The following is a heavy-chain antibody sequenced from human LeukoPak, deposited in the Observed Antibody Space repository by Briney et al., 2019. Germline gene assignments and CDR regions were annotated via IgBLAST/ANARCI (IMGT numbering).Heavy chain of an antibody. CDR1: GYSISSGYY. J-gene: IGHJ4*02. D-gene: IGHD3-10*01. CDR2: IYHSGST. V-gene: IGHV4-38-2*01. CDR3: ARKSMVRGVMIDY. Sequence: SETLSLTCAVSGYSISSGYYWGWIRQPPGKGLEWIGSIYHSGSTYYNPSLKSRVTISVDTSKNQFSLKLSSVTAADTAVYYCARKSMVRGVMIDYGGQGTLVTVSS.